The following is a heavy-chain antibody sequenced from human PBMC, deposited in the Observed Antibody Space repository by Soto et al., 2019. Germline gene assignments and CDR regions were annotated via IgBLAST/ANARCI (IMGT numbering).Heavy chain of an antibody. J-gene: IGHJ6*02. CDR1: GGTFSSYA. CDR2: ITPIPGTA. CDR3: ARSQGSSTSLEIYYYYYYGMDV. V-gene: IGHV1-69*01. Sequence: QVQLVQSGAEVKKPGSSVKVSCKASGGTFSSYAISWVRQAPGQGLEWMGGITPIPGTANYAQKFQGRVTITADESTSTDYMELSSLRCEDTAVYYCARSQGSSTSLEIYYYYYYGMDVWGQGTTVTVSS. D-gene: IGHD2-2*01.